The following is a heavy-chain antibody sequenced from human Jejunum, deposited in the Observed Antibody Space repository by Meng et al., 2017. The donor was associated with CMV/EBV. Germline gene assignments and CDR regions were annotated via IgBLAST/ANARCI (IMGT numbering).Heavy chain of an antibody. J-gene: IGHJ6*02. CDR1: FAFSSYV. V-gene: IGHV3-23*01. CDR2: ISGRDGST. CDR3: ARDRPKATRPYGMDV. Sequence: FAFSSYVMNWVRQAPGKGLEWVSGISGRDGSTYYADSVKGRFTISRDNSKKTVYLQMNSLRGEDTAKYYCARDRPKATRPYGMDVWGQGTTVTVSS. D-gene: IGHD1-1*01.